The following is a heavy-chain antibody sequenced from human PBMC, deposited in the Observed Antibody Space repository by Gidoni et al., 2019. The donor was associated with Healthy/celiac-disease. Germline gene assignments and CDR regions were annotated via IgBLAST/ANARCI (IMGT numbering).Heavy chain of an antibody. CDR2: ISYDGSNK. CDR1: GFTFSSYA. V-gene: IGHV3-30*01. CDR3: ASPTVTTVY. Sequence: QVQLVESGGGVVQPGRSLRLSCAASGFTFSSYAMHWVRQAPGKGLEWVAVISYDGSNKYYADSVKGRFTISRDNSKNTLYLQMNSLRAEDTAVYYCASPTVTTVYWGQGTLVTVSS. J-gene: IGHJ4*02. D-gene: IGHD4-17*01.